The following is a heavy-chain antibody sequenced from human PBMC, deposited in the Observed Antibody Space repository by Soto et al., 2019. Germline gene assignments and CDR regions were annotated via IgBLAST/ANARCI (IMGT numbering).Heavy chain of an antibody. CDR3: RSSTSCYDESCVDV. Sequence: LSLTFAVSVYSISSGNYCAWIRQPPGRGLEWIGSLYHIGSTHYNTSLKSRVTISVDTSKNHFSLELSSVTAADTAIYYCRSSTSCYDESCVDVWGQGTMVTVSS. CDR2: LYHIGST. D-gene: IGHD2-2*01. V-gene: IGHV4-38-2*01. CDR1: VYSISSGNY. J-gene: IGHJ6*02.